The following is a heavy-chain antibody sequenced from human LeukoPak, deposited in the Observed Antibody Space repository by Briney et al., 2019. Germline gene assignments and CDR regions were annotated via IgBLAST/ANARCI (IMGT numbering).Heavy chain of an antibody. CDR2: IREDGSEK. J-gene: IGHJ4*02. Sequence: GGSLRLSCAASGFTFSSYWMTWVRQAPGKGLEWVANIREDGSEKYYVDSVKGRFTVSRDNAKNSLYLQVNSLRAEDTAVYYCARDSRHSNGYWGQGTLVTVSS. CDR1: GFTFSSYW. V-gene: IGHV3-7*01. D-gene: IGHD2-8*01. CDR3: ARDSRHSNGY.